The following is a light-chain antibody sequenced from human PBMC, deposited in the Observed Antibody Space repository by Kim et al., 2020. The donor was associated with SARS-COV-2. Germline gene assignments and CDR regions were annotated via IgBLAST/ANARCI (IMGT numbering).Light chain of an antibody. CDR2: GKN. J-gene: IGLJ3*02. Sequence: ALGQKVRITCQGDRLRSYYASWYQQKPGQAPVLVIYGKNNRPSGIPDRFSGSSSGNTASLTITGAQGEDEADYYCNSRDSSGNHLVFGGGTKLTVL. CDR1: RLRSYY. V-gene: IGLV3-19*01. CDR3: NSRDSSGNHLV.